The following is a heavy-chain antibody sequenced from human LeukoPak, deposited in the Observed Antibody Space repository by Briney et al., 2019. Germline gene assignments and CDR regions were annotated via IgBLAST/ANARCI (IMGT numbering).Heavy chain of an antibody. V-gene: IGHV1-8*01. Sequence: GASVKVSCKASGYTFTSYDINWVRQATGQGLEWMGWMNPNSGNTGDAQKFQGRVTMTRNTSISTAYMELSSLRSEDTAVYYCARGVPITIFGVVIPPYYYYMDVWGKGTTVTVSS. CDR1: GYTFTSYD. CDR2: MNPNSGNT. D-gene: IGHD3-3*01. CDR3: ARGVPITIFGVVIPPYYYYMDV. J-gene: IGHJ6*03.